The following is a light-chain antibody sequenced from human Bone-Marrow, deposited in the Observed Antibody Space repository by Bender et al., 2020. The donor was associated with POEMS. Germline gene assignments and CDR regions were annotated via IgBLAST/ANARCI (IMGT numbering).Light chain of an antibody. CDR2: RDN. CDR3: EAWDAGLSGGV. CDR1: NSNIGTNA. Sequence: QSVLTQPPSASGTPGQRVTISCSGSNSNIGTNAVNWYQQFPGTAPKLLIYRDNQRPSGVPDRFYAFKSGTSASLAISGLQSEDEADYYCEAWDAGLSGGVFGGGTKLTVL. J-gene: IGLJ3*02. V-gene: IGLV1-44*01.